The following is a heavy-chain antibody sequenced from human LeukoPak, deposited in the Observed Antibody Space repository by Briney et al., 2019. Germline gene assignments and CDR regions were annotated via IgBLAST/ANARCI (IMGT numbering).Heavy chain of an antibody. CDR2: IWYDGSNK. Sequence: PGRSLRLSCAASGFTFSSYGMHWVRQAPGKGLEWVAVIWYDGSNKYYADSVKGRFTISRDNSKNTLYLQMNSLRAEDTAVYYCAKDGLGYCSSTSCYGGYYYYYYMDVWGKGTTVTVSS. J-gene: IGHJ6*03. V-gene: IGHV3-33*06. CDR1: GFTFSSYG. CDR3: AKDGLGYCSSTSCYGGYYYYYYMDV. D-gene: IGHD2-2*01.